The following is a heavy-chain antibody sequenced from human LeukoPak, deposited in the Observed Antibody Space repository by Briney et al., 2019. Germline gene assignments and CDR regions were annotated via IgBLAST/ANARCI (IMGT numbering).Heavy chain of an antibody. J-gene: IGHJ3*02. CDR3: AKDQKGRNYDSSGYYYGGIAFDI. CDR2: ISGSGGST. D-gene: IGHD3-22*01. V-gene: IGHV3-23*01. Sequence: PGGSLRLSCAASGFTFSSYAMSWVRQAPGKGLEWVSAISGSGGSTYYADSVKGRFTISRDNSKNTLYLQMNSLRAEDTAVYYCAKDQKGRNYDSSGYYYGGIAFDIWGQGTMVTVSS. CDR1: GFTFSSYA.